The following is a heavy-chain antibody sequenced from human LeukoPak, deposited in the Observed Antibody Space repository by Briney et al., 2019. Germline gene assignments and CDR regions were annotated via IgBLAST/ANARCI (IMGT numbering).Heavy chain of an antibody. V-gene: IGHV3-30*18. Sequence: PGGSLRLSCAASGVTFSDYYMSWIRQAPGKGLEWVAVISYDGSNKYYADSVKGRFTISRDNSKNTLYLQMNSLRAEDTAVYYCAKDGRGYSSSWYEMGIIDYWGQGTLVTVSS. CDR2: ISYDGSNK. CDR1: GVTFSDYY. D-gene: IGHD6-13*01. CDR3: AKDGRGYSSSWYEMGIIDY. J-gene: IGHJ4*02.